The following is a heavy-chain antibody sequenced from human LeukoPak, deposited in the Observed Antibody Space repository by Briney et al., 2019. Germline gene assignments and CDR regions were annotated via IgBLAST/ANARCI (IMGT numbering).Heavy chain of an antibody. V-gene: IGHV4-34*01. J-gene: IGHJ5*02. CDR1: GGSFSGYY. CDR3: ARGQDGVVPRARYNWFDP. Sequence: SETLSLTCAVYGGSFSGYYWSWIRQPPGKGLEWIGEINHSGSTNYNPSLKSRVTISVDTSKNQFSLKLSSVAAADTAVYYCARGQDGVVPRARYNWFDPWGQGTLVTVSS. CDR2: INHSGST. D-gene: IGHD3-3*01.